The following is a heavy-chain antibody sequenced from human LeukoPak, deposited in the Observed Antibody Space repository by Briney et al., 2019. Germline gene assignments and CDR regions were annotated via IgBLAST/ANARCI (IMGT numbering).Heavy chain of an antibody. Sequence: GGSLRLSCAASGFTFSGYAMSWVRQAPGKGLEWVSTISGSGGSTYYADSVKGRFTISRDNSKNTLYLQMNSLRAEDTAVYYCAKGTSMIVVVTDSSDYWGQGTLVTVSS. CDR1: GFTFSGYA. V-gene: IGHV3-23*01. CDR2: ISGSGGST. J-gene: IGHJ4*02. CDR3: AKGTSMIVVVTDSSDY. D-gene: IGHD3-22*01.